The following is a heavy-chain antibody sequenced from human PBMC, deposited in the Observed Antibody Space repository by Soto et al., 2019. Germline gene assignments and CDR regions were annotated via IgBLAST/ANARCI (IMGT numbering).Heavy chain of an antibody. CDR1: GFIFSRYR. Sequence: EVQLVESGGGLVQPGGSLRLSCAASGFIFSRYRMNWVRQAPGKGLEWLSHISGSSDTIYYADPVKGRFTISRDNARNXLYLQMTSLRAEDTAVYYCAREYSRSSPNYYYPMDVWGQGTTVTVSS. CDR3: AREYSRSSPNYYYPMDV. CDR2: ISGSSDTI. J-gene: IGHJ6*02. V-gene: IGHV3-48*01. D-gene: IGHD2-21*01.